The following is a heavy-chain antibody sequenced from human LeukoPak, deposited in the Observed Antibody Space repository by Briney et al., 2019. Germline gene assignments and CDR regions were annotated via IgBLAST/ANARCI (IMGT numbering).Heavy chain of an antibody. D-gene: IGHD3-10*01. CDR3: ARAGGGSGSYGGFGFYP. CDR2: IYTSGST. Sequence: SETLSLTCTVSGGSISSYYWTWIRQPAGKGLDWIGRIYTSGSTNYNPYLKSQVTMSVHTTKTQVSLKLRSVTAAGTAVYYGARAGGGSGSYGGFGFYPWGRGTLVTVSS. J-gene: IGHJ5*02. V-gene: IGHV4-4*07. CDR1: GGSISSYY.